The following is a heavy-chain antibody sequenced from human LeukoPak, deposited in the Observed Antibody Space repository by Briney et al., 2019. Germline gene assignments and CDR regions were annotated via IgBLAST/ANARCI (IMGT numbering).Heavy chain of an antibody. V-gene: IGHV3-30*02. J-gene: IGHJ6*03. CDR2: IRYDGSNK. CDR1: GFTFSGYG. D-gene: IGHD4/OR15-4a*01. Sequence: GGSLRLSCAASGFTFSGYGMHWVRQAPGKGLEWVAFIRYDGSNKYYADSVKGRFTISRDNSKNTLYLQMNSLRAEDTAVYYCAKDRRGTMGYYYYMDVWGRGTTVTVSS. CDR3: AKDRRGTMGYYYYMDV.